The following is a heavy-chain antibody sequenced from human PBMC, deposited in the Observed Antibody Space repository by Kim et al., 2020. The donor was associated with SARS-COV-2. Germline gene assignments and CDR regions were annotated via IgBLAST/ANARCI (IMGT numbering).Heavy chain of an antibody. D-gene: IGHD3-10*01. J-gene: IGHJ5*02. V-gene: IGHV4-59*01. Sequence: SETLSLTCTVPGGSITGSYWSWIRQPPGKGLEWIGHIYDSGTTNYNPSLKSRAVISDDTSKNQFSLKLTSVTPADTAVYFCARDGYGSGSYGWFDPWGQG. CDR1: GGSITGSY. CDR3: ARDGYGSGSYGWFDP. CDR2: IYDSGTT.